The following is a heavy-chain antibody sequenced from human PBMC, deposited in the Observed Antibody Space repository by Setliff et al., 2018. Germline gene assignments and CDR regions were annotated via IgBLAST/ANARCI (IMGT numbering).Heavy chain of an antibody. Sequence: GGSLRLSCAAFEFSFSSYWMYWVRQAPGKGLVWVSRINSDGSSTRYADSVKGRFTISRDNAKNTLYLQMNSLRAEDTAVYYCARAHRYFSDTSGYFYDQGRSAFDVWGQGTMVTVSS. V-gene: IGHV3-74*01. D-gene: IGHD3-22*01. J-gene: IGHJ3*01. CDR1: EFSFSSYW. CDR3: ARAHRYFSDTSGYFYDQGRSAFDV. CDR2: INSDGSST.